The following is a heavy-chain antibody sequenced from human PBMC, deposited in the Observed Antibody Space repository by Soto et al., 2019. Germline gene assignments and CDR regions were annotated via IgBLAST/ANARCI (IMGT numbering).Heavy chain of an antibody. CDR2: IYYSGST. CDR3: ARGDAYKYDFDY. D-gene: IGHD3-3*01. V-gene: IGHV4-39*01. J-gene: IGHJ4*02. Sequence: PSETLSLTCTLSGSSISSTSYYWGWIRQPPGKGMEWIGTIYYSGSTYYNPSLKNRVTISVDTSKKQFSLKLNSFTAADTAVFYCARGDAYKYDFDYWGQGTRVT. CDR1: GSSISSTSYY.